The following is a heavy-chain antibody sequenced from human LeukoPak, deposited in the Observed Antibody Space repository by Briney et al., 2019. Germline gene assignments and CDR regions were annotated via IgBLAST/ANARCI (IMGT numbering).Heavy chain of an antibody. Sequence: PAETLSLTCAASGDSFIGYIWTWIRQAPGKGLEWIGDINHSGRTNYNPSLQRRVSISVDTSKNQFSLNVTSVTGADTAVYYCAKPSCFFDSSGFYQQNPYYFQFWGQGVLVTVSS. CDR2: INHSGRT. J-gene: IGHJ4*02. CDR3: AKPSCFFDSSGFYQQNPYYFQF. CDR1: GDSFIGYI. D-gene: IGHD3-22*01. V-gene: IGHV4-34*01.